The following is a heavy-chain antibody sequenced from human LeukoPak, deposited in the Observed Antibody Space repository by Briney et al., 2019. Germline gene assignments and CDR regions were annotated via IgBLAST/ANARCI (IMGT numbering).Heavy chain of an antibody. V-gene: IGHV3-7*01. Sequence: GGSLRLSCAVSGFTFTSYWMNWVRQAPGKGLEWVASIRQDGGEKYYVDSVKGRFTISRDNTKNSLYLQMSSLRAEDTAVYYCARDGTAAGLYFDLWGQGTLVTVSS. CDR1: GFTFTSYW. D-gene: IGHD6-13*01. J-gene: IGHJ4*01. CDR3: ARDGTAAGLYFDL. CDR2: IRQDGGEK.